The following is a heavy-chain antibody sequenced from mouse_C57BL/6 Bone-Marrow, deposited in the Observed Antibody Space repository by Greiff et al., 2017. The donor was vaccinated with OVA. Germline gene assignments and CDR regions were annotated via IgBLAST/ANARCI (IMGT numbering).Heavy chain of an antibody. CDR3: ARTGTGYYAMDY. V-gene: IGHV5-12*01. D-gene: IGHD4-1*01. Sequence: EVQRVESGGGLVQPGGSLKLSCAASGFTFSDYYMYWVRQTPEKRLEWVAYISNGGGSTYYPDTVKGRFTISRDNAKNTLYLQMSRLKSEDTAMYYCARTGTGYYAMDYWGQGTSVTVSS. CDR1: GFTFSDYY. CDR2: ISNGGGST. J-gene: IGHJ4*01.